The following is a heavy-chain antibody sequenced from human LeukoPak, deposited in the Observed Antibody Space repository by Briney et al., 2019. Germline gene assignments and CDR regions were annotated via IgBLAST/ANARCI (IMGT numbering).Heavy chain of an antibody. V-gene: IGHV4-39*02. J-gene: IGHJ4*02. CDR1: GGSINSRSSY. D-gene: IGHD7-27*01. CDR2: IYYSGST. CDR3: ARADSTGDEIDY. Sequence: SETLSLTCIVSGGSINSRSSYWGWIRQPPGKGREWIGNIYYSGSTYYNSSLKSPVTISVDTSKNHFSLKLNSVTAADTAVYYCARADSTGDEIDYWGQGTLVTVSS.